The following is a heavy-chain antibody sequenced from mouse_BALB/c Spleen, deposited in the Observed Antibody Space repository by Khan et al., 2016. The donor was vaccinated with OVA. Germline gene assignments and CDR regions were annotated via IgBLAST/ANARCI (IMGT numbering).Heavy chain of an antibody. Sequence: QVQLKQSGAELMKPGASVKISCKATGYTFSSYWIEWVKQRPGHGLEWIGEILPGSGRNNYNEKFKGKATFTADTSSNTAYMQLSNLTSDDSAVYYSARGNYYGSSSWFGYWGQGTLVTGSA. J-gene: IGHJ3*01. CDR1: GYTFSSYW. V-gene: IGHV1-9*01. D-gene: IGHD1-1*01. CDR3: ARGNYYGSSSWFGY. CDR2: ILPGSGRN.